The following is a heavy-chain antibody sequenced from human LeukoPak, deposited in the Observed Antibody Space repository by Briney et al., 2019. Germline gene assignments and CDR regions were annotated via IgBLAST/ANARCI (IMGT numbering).Heavy chain of an antibody. V-gene: IGHV3-48*01. CDR2: INNGGSLI. Sequence: GESLRLSCVASGFTFSDYPMNWVRQTPGKGLEWVSYINNGGSLILYSDSVKGRFSISRDDARKSLYLQMNSLRAEDTALYYCAKDGGLWVSAHWGDSWGRGTLVTVSS. CDR1: GFTFSDYP. CDR3: AKDGGLWVSAHWGDS. J-gene: IGHJ4*02. D-gene: IGHD7-27*01.